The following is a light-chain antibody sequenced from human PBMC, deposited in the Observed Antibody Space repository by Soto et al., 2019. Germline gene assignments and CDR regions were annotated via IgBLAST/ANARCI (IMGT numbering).Light chain of an antibody. V-gene: IGLV1-44*01. Sequence: QAVVTQPPSASGTPGQTVTISSSGSRSDIGSNSVSWYQHLPGTAPKLLIYNDNQRPSGVPDRFSGSRSGTSASLAISGLQSEDEADYYCAAWDDSLTGPVFGTGTKVTVL. CDR2: NDN. J-gene: IGLJ1*01. CDR3: AAWDDSLTGPV. CDR1: RSDIGSNS.